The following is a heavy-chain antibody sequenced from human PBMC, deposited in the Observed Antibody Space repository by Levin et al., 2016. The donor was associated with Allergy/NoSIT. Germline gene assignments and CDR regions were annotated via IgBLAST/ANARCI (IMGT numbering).Heavy chain of an antibody. V-gene: IGHV4-31*02. CDR2: IYYSGST. CDR3: ARGRYSGYDRKPYFDY. Sequence: VRQMPGKGLEWIGYIYYSGSTYYNPSLKSRVTISVDTSKNQFSLKLSSVTAADTAVYYCARGRYSGYDRKPYFDYWGQGTLVTVSS. J-gene: IGHJ4*02. D-gene: IGHD5-12*01.